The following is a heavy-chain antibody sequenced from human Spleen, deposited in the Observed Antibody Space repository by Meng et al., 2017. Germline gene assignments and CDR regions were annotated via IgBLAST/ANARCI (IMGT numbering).Heavy chain of an antibody. CDR2: IWYDGSNK. V-gene: IGHV3-33*01. J-gene: IGHJ4*02. CDR3: ARPTVGY. CDR1: GFTFSSYG. Sequence: QVRLVEAGGGVVQPGRSLRLSCAASGFTFSSYGIHWVRQGPGKGLEWVAVIWYDGSNKYYADSVKGRFTISRDNSKNTLYLQMNSLRAEDTAVYYCARPTVGYWGQGTLVTVSS. D-gene: IGHD4-23*01.